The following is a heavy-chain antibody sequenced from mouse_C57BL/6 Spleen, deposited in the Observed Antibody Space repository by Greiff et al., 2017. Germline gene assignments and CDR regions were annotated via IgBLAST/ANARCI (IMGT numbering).Heavy chain of an antibody. CDR1: GFTFSSYA. V-gene: IGHV5-9-1*02. CDR2: ISSGGDYT. Sequence: LQESGEGLVKPGGSLKLSCAASGFTFSSYAMSWVRQTQEKRLEWVAYISSGGDYTYYADTVEGRFTISRDNARNTLYLQMSSLKSEDTAMYYCTRAYYGYDGGYYFDDWGQGTTLTVSS. D-gene: IGHD2-9*01. J-gene: IGHJ2*01. CDR3: TRAYYGYDGGYYFDD.